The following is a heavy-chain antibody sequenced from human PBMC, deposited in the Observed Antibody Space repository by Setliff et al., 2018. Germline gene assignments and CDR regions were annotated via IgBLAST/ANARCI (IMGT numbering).Heavy chain of an antibody. CDR1: GWTFSDYY. CDR3: ARGRNGAARLLDS. V-gene: IGHV4-34*01. J-gene: IGHJ4*02. Sequence: PSETLSLTCAASGWTFSDYYWTWIRPPPGKGLEWIGEINHSGSSNYNPSLKSRLTISVDTSKNQFSLRLNSVTAADTAVYYCARGRNGAARLLDSWGQGARVTVSS. D-gene: IGHD6-6*01. CDR2: INHSGSS.